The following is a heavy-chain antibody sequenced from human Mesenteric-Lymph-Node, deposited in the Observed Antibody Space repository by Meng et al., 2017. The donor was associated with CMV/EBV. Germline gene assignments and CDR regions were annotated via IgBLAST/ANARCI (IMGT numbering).Heavy chain of an antibody. CDR2: ISSSSSYI. V-gene: IGHV3-21*01. CDR3: ARVSGYSYGYGYYYYGMDV. Sequence: GESLKISCAASGFTVSSTYMNWVRQAPGKGLEWVSSISSSSSYIYYADSVKGRFTISRDNAKNSLYLQMNSLRAEDTAVYYCARVSGYSYGYGYYYYGMDVWGQGTTVTVSS. D-gene: IGHD5-18*01. CDR1: GFTVSSTY. J-gene: IGHJ6*02.